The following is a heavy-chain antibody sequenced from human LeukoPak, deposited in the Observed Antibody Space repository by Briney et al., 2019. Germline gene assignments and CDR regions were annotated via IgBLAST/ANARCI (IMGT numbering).Heavy chain of an antibody. V-gene: IGHV3-30-3*01. J-gene: IGHJ5*02. CDR1: GFTFSSYA. CDR2: ISYDGSTK. Sequence: GGSLRLSCAASGFTFSSYAMHWVRQAPGKGLEWVALISYDGSTKYYADSVKGRFTISRDDSKNTLYLQMNSLRGEDTAVYYCARGDSGSYSWFDPWGQGTLVTVS. D-gene: IGHD1-26*01. CDR3: ARGDSGSYSWFDP.